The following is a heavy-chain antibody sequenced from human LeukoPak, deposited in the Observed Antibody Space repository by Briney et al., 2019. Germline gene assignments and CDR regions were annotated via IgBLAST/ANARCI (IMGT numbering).Heavy chain of an antibody. Sequence: GGSLRLSCAASGFTFSDYWMHWVRQAPGKGLLWVSRINTHGSSAEYADSVKGRFTISRDNAKNTLYLQMNSLRVHDTAVYYCTSRYNYVKIDHWGHGTLVTASS. J-gene: IGHJ4*01. CDR3: TSRYNYVKIDH. D-gene: IGHD3-22*01. CDR2: INTHGSSA. CDR1: GFTFSDYW. V-gene: IGHV3-74*03.